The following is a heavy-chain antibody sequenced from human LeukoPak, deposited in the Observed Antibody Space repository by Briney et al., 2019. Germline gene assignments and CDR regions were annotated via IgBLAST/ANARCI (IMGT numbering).Heavy chain of an antibody. CDR2: IYYSGST. V-gene: IGHV4-59*01. J-gene: IGHJ3*02. CDR3: ARAEMLGDAFDI. Sequence: SETLSLTCTVSGGSISSYYWSWIRQPPGKGLEWIGYIYYSGSTNYNPSLKSRVTISVDTSKNQFSLKLGSVTAADTAVYYCARAEMLGDAFDIWGQGTMVTVSS. CDR1: GGSISSYY. D-gene: IGHD3-10*02.